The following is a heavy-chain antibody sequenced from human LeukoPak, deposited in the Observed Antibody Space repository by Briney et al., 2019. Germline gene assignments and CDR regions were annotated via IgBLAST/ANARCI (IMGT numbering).Heavy chain of an antibody. CDR3: ARVAKHFRGGLSFYYMDV. J-gene: IGHJ6*03. D-gene: IGHD3-10*01. CDR1: GGSFSGYY. CDR2: INHSGST. Sequence: KPSETLSLTCAVYGGSFSGYYWNWIRQPPGKGLEWIGEINHSGSTNYNPSLKSRVTISLDTSKNQFSLKVISVTAADTAVYYCARVAKHFRGGLSFYYMDVWGKGTTVTISS. V-gene: IGHV4-34*01.